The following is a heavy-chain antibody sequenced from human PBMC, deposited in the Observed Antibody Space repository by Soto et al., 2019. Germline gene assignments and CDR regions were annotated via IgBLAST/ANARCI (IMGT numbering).Heavy chain of an antibody. J-gene: IGHJ3*02. D-gene: IGHD2-21*01. CDR3: ARDHRSIYAFDI. CDR2: ISAYNGNT. CDR1: GYTFTSYG. Sequence: ASVKVSCKASGYTFTSYGISWVRQAPGEGLEWMGWISAYNGNTNYAQKLQGRVTMTTDTSTSTAYMELRSLRSDDTAVYYCARDHRSIYAFDIWGQGTMVTVSS. V-gene: IGHV1-18*01.